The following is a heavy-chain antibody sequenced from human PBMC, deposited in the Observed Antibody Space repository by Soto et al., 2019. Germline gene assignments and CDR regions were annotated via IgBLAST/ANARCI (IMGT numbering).Heavy chain of an antibody. V-gene: IGHV4-4*02. Sequence: QVLLQESGPGLVQPSGTLSLSCVVSGVSIGSNYYWGWVRQSPGKGLEWLGDMSHIGSVNNNPSLKSRVTISMYKSQNQFSLKLNSVSAAVTAVYYCAMRLGWDAIDYWGQGTIVIVSS. D-gene: IGHD1-26*01. CDR2: MSHIGSV. J-gene: IGHJ4*02. CDR3: AMRLGWDAIDY. CDR1: GVSIGSNYY.